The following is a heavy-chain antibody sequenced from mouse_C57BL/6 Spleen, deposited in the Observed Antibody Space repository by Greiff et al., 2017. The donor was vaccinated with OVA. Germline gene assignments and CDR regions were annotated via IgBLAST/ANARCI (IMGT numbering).Heavy chain of an antibody. Sequence: QVQLQQSGPGLVQPSQSLSITCTVSGFSLTSYGVHWVRQSPGKGLEWLGVIWRGGSTDYNAAFMSRLSITKDNSKSQVFFKMNSLQADDTAIYFCAKNSGYGSSYDWYFDVWGTGTTVTVSS. D-gene: IGHD1-1*01. CDR1: GFSLTSYG. CDR3: AKNSGYGSSYDWYFDV. J-gene: IGHJ1*03. CDR2: IWRGGST. V-gene: IGHV2-5*01.